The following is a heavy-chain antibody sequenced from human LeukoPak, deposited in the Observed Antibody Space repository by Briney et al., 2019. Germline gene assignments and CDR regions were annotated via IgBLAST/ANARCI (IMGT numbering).Heavy chain of an antibody. J-gene: IGHJ4*02. V-gene: IGHV3-7*01. D-gene: IGHD5-18*01. CDR2: IKQDGSEK. CDR1: GFTFSSYW. CDR3: ARSLWPEDY. Sequence: PGGSLRLSCAASGFTFSSYWMSWVRQAPGKGLEWVANIKQDGSEKNYVDSVKGRFTISRDNAKTSLYRQMNSLRAEDTAVYYCARSLWPEDYWGQGTLVTVSS.